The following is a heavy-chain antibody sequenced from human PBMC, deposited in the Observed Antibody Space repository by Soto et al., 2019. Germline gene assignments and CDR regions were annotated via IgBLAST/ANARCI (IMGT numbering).Heavy chain of an antibody. CDR2: ISAYNGNT. J-gene: IGHJ4*02. V-gene: IGHV1-18*01. CDR1: GYTFTSYG. CDR3: ARAWDYYDSSGYYWLLGFGY. Sequence: ASVKVSCKASGYTFTSYGISWVRQAPGQGLEWMGWISAYNGNTNYAQKLQGRVTMTTDTSTSTAYMELRSLRSDDTAVYYCARAWDYYDSSGYYWLLGFGYWGQGTLVTV. D-gene: IGHD3-22*01.